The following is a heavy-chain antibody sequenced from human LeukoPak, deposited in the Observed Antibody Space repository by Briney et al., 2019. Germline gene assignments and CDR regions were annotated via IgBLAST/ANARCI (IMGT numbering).Heavy chain of an antibody. V-gene: IGHV1-69*04. CDR3: ARAPLHGDHLPR. CDR1: GGTFSSYD. J-gene: IGHJ1*01. Sequence: SVKVSCKASGGTFSSYDISWVRQAPGQGLEWMGRIIPIFGIANYAQKFQGRVTITADKSTSTAYMELSSLRSEDTAVYYCARAPLHGDHLPRWGQGTLVTVSS. CDR2: IIPIFGIA. D-gene: IGHD4-17*01.